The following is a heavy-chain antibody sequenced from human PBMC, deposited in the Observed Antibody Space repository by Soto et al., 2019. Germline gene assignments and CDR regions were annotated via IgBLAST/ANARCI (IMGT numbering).Heavy chain of an antibody. D-gene: IGHD3-10*01. CDR3: ARAAEPYGEAEYYYYYMDV. CDR1: GGTFSSYT. CDR2: IIPILGIA. J-gene: IGHJ6*03. V-gene: IGHV1-69*02. Sequence: ASVKVSCKASGGTFSSYTISWVRQAPGQGLEWMGRIIPILGIANYAQKFQGRVTITADKSTSTAYMELSSLRSEDTAVYYCARAAEPYGEAEYYYYYMDVWGKGTTVTVSS.